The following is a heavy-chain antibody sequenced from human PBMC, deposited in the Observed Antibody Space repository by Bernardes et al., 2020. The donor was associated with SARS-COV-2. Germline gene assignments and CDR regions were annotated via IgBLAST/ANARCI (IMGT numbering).Heavy chain of an antibody. CDR1: GFAFSSYA. J-gene: IGHJ4*02. V-gene: IGHV3-23*01. D-gene: IGHD3-16*01. CDR3: AKDLIAGTLGGLPQTFDY. CDR2: ISGSGGTS. Sequence: GSLRLSCAASGFAFSSYAISWVRQAPGKGLEWVSVISGSGGTSYYSDSVRGRFTISRDNSQNMLYLQMSSLRAEDTAVYFCAKDLIAGTLGGLPQTFDYWGQGTLVTVSS.